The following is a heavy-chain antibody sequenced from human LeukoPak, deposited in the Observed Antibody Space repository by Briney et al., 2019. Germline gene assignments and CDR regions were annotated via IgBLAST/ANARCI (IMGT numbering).Heavy chain of an antibody. CDR3: TRESPATGTYWFDP. Sequence: GRSLRLSCAASGFTFSNYWMNWVRQAPGKGLVWVSRMNSDGSSTNYADSVKGRFTISRDNAKNTLYLQINSLRAEDTAVYYCTRESPATGTYWFDPWGQGTLVTVSS. D-gene: IGHD6-13*01. CDR1: GFTFSNYW. CDR2: MNSDGSST. J-gene: IGHJ5*02. V-gene: IGHV3-74*01.